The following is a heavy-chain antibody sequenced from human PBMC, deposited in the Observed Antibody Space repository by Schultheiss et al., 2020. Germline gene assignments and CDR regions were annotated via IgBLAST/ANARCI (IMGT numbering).Heavy chain of an antibody. CDR3: ARPQTTLTTRYFQH. CDR1: GGSFSSTSYY. V-gene: IGHV4-39*01. D-gene: IGHD4-17*01. Sequence: SETLSLTCTVSGGSFSSTSYYWGWIRQTPGKGLEWIGSIYYYGSTYYNPSLKSRVTMSVDTSKNQFSLKLSSVTAADTAIYYCARPQTTLTTRYFQHWGQGTLVTVSS. J-gene: IGHJ1*01. CDR2: IYYYGST.